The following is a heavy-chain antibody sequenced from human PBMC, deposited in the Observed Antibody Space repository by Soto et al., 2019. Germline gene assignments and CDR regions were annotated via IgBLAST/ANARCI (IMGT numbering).Heavy chain of an antibody. V-gene: IGHV1-69*04. J-gene: IGHJ3*02. CDR1: GGTFSSYT. D-gene: IGHD3-16*01. CDR2: IIPILGIA. Sequence: ASVKVSCKASGGTFSSYTISWVRQAPGQGLEWMGRIIPILGIANYAQKFQGRVTITADKSTSTAYMELSSLRSEDTAVYYCAREDYPQYDYIWGSPGPGAFDIWGQGTMVTVSS. CDR3: AREDYPQYDYIWGSPGPGAFDI.